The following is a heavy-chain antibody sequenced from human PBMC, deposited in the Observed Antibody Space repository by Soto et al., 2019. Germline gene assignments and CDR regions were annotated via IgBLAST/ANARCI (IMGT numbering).Heavy chain of an antibody. CDR1: GFTFSSYW. CDR3: ARVMLTSGAFDI. Sequence: GGSLRLSCAASGFTFSSYWMSWVRQAPGKGPEWVANIKEDGSQKYYVDSVKGRFTIARDNAENSQYLQMKSLRADDTAVYYCARVMLTSGAFDIWGQGTMVTVSS. V-gene: IGHV3-7*01. J-gene: IGHJ3*02. CDR2: IKEDGSQK. D-gene: IGHD3-16*01.